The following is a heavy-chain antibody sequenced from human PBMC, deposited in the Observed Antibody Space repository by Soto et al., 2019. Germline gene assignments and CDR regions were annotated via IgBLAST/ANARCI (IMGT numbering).Heavy chain of an antibody. CDR3: ASWGLYYYDSSGAQGAFDI. J-gene: IGHJ3*02. D-gene: IGHD3-22*01. Sequence: GASVKVSCKASGYTFTGYYMHWVRQAPGQGLEWMGWINPNSGDTNYAQKFQGWVTMTRDTSISTAYMELSRLRSDDTAVYYCASWGLYYYDSSGAQGAFDIWGQGTMVTVSS. V-gene: IGHV1-2*04. CDR2: INPNSGDT. CDR1: GYTFTGYY.